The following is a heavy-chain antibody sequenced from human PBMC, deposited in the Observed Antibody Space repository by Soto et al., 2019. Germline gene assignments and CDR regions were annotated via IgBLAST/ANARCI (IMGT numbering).Heavy chain of an antibody. CDR1: GFTFSSYG. J-gene: IGHJ6*02. Sequence: QVQLVESGGGVVQPGRSLRLSCAASGFTFSSYGMHWVRQAPGKGLEWVAVISYDGSNKYYADSVKGRFTISRDNSKNTLYPQMNSLRAEDTAVYYCARDRGSRWPRAYYYGMDVWGQGTTVTVSS. CDR3: ARDRGSRWPRAYYYGMDV. D-gene: IGHD6-13*01. CDR2: ISYDGSNK. V-gene: IGHV3-30*03.